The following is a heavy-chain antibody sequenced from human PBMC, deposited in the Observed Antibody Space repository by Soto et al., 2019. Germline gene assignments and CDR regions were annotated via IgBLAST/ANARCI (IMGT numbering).Heavy chain of an antibody. J-gene: IGHJ4*02. CDR3: ARSTAGRITFGGVIGPFGDY. Sequence: GGSLRLSCAASGFTFSSYAMHWVRQAPGKGLEWVAVISYDGSNKYYADSVKGRFTISRDNSKNTLYLQMNSLRAEDTAVYYCARSTAGRITFGGVIGPFGDYWGQGTLVTVS. V-gene: IGHV3-30-3*01. D-gene: IGHD3-16*02. CDR2: ISYDGSNK. CDR1: GFTFSSYA.